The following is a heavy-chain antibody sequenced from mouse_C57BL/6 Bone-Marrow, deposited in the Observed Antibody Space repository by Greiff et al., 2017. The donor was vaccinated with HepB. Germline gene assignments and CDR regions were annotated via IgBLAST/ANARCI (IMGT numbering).Heavy chain of an antibody. CDR1: GFTFSDYG. J-gene: IGHJ1*03. CDR2: ISSGSSTI. Sequence: EVMLVESGGGLVKPGGSLKLSCAASGFTFSDYGMHWVRQAPEKGLEWVAYISSGSSTIYYADTVKGRFTISRDNATNTLFLQMTSLRSEDTAMYYCARRDYYGSSYVWYFDVWGTGTTVTVSS. CDR3: ARRDYYGSSYVWYFDV. V-gene: IGHV5-17*01. D-gene: IGHD1-1*01.